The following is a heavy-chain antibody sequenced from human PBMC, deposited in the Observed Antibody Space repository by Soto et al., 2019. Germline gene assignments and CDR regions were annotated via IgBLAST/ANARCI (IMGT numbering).Heavy chain of an antibody. CDR1: GFTFSSYS. V-gene: IGHV3-74*01. CDR3: ASVKVVEAATNFDS. J-gene: IGHJ4*01. CDR2: INSDGSST. Sequence: PGGXLRLSCAASGFTFSSYSMPWVRQAPGKGLVWVSRINSDGSSTNYADSVEGRFTISRDNAKNTLYLQMNSLRAEDTAVYYCASVKVVEAATNFDSWGQGTRVNVSS. D-gene: IGHD2-15*01.